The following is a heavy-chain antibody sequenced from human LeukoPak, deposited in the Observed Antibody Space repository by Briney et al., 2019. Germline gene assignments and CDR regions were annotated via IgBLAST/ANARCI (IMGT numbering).Heavy chain of an antibody. J-gene: IGHJ3*02. D-gene: IGHD3-10*01. V-gene: IGHV3-23*01. CDR3: VKEHVDRAFTRSFEI. Sequence: GGSLRLSCAASGFTFGTNPRSGVRQPPGKGLEWVSGINDTRTYYADAVKARSTISRDNSKNTVFLQMNSLSAEDTAVYYCVKEHVDRAFTRSFEIWGQGTVVTVSS. CDR2: INDTRT. CDR1: GFTFGTNP.